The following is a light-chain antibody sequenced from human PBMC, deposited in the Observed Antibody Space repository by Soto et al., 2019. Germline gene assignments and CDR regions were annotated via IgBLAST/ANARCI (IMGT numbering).Light chain of an antibody. V-gene: IGKV1-12*01. Sequence: DIHIKQSPSSVSASVGDRVSITCRASQGINSWLAWYQKKPGRAPKLLIYAASSLQNGVPSRFSGSESGTDFTLTISNLQPEDCAIYFCQQANSFPITFGQGTRLEI. CDR2: AAS. J-gene: IGKJ5*01. CDR3: QQANSFPIT. CDR1: QGINSW.